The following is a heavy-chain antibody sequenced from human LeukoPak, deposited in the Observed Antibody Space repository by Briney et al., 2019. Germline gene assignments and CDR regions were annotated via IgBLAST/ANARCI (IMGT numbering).Heavy chain of an antibody. J-gene: IGHJ4*02. Sequence: GRSLRLSCAASGLTFSSYAMHWVRQAPGKGLEWVAVISYDGSNKYYADSVKGRFTISRDNSKNTLYLQMNSLRAEDTAVYYCARRTAMVSLDYWGQGTLVTVSS. V-gene: IGHV3-30-3*01. D-gene: IGHD5-18*01. CDR2: ISYDGSNK. CDR1: GLTFSSYA. CDR3: ARRTAMVSLDY.